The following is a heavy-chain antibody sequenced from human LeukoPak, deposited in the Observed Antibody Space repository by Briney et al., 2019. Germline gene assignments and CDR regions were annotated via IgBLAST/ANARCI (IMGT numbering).Heavy chain of an antibody. V-gene: IGHV3-30*03. J-gene: IGHJ4*02. CDR1: GFTFSTYG. D-gene: IGHD6-13*01. CDR3: AREYSSSWYYSDY. Sequence: GGSLRLSCAASGFTFSTYGMHWVRQAPGKGLEWVAVISYDGSNKYYADSVKGRFTISRDNSKNTLYLQMNSLRAEDTAVYYCAREYSSSWYYSDYWGQGTLVTVSS. CDR2: ISYDGSNK.